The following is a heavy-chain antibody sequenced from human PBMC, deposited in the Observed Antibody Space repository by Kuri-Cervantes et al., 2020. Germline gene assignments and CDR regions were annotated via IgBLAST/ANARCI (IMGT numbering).Heavy chain of an antibody. Sequence: LSLTCAASGFTFSSYGMHWVRQAPGKGLEWVAVVSYDGSNKYYADSVKGRFTISRDNSKNTLYLQMNSLRAEDTAVYYCAKWGYSYGDYYYYGMDVWGQGTTVTVSS. J-gene: IGHJ6*02. CDR2: VSYDGSNK. CDR3: AKWGYSYGDYYYYGMDV. CDR1: GFTFSSYG. V-gene: IGHV3-30*18. D-gene: IGHD5-18*01.